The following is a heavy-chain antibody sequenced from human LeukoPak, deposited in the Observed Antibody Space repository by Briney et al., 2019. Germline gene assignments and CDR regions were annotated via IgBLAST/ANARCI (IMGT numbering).Heavy chain of an antibody. CDR3: AKDSLWFGELWANYYYYYYMDV. D-gene: IGHD3-10*01. J-gene: IGHJ6*03. CDR2: IYTSGST. Sequence: SETLSLTCTVSGGSISSYYWSWIRQPAGKGLEWIGRIYTSGSTNYNPSLKSRVTMSVDTSKNQFSLKLSSVTAADTAVYYCAKDSLWFGELWANYYYYYYMDVWGKGTTVTISS. V-gene: IGHV4-4*07. CDR1: GGSISSYY.